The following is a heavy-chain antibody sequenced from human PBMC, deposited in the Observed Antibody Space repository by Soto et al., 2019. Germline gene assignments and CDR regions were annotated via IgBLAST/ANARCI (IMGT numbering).Heavy chain of an antibody. J-gene: IGHJ5*02. CDR1: GLNIISYG. V-gene: IGHV3-33*01. D-gene: IGHD6-13*01. Sequence: QRLSNAAAGLNIISYGIHCVSKDQGKGLEWVAVIWYDGSNKYYADSVKGRFTISRDNSKNTLYLQMNSLRAEDTAVYYCARSITAAGTHWFDPWGQGTLVTVSS. CDR3: ARSITAAGTHWFDP. CDR2: IWYDGSNK.